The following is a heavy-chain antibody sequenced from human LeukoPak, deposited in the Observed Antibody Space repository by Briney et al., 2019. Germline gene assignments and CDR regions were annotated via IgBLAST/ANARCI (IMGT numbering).Heavy chain of an antibody. Sequence: SETLSLTCTVSVGSISSGGYYWSWIRQHPGKGLEWIGYIYYSGSTYYNPSLKSRVTISVDTSKNQFSLKLSSVTAADTAVYYCARGAIFGVRKYYYYMDVWGKGTTVTVSS. V-gene: IGHV4-31*03. CDR1: VGSISSGGYY. D-gene: IGHD3-3*01. CDR3: ARGAIFGVRKYYYYMDV. J-gene: IGHJ6*03. CDR2: IYYSGST.